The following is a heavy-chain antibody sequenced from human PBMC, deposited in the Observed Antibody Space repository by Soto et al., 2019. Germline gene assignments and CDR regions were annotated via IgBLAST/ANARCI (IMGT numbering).Heavy chain of an antibody. CDR2: IYPGDSDT. V-gene: IGHV5-51*01. CDR3: ARRSLAAAGPWAFDI. CDR1: GYSFTSYW. Sequence: PGESLKISCKGSGYSFTSYWIGWVRQMPGKGLEWMGIIYPGDSDTRYSPSFQGQVTISADKSISTAYLQWSSLKASDTAMYYCARRSLAAAGPWAFDIWGQGTMVTVSS. D-gene: IGHD6-13*01. J-gene: IGHJ3*02.